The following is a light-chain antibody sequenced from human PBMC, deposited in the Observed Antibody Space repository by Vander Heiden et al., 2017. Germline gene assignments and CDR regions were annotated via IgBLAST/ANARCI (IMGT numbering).Light chain of an antibody. V-gene: IGKV1-9*01. CDR1: QGISSY. J-gene: IGKJ5*01. Sequence: DIQLTQSPSFLSASVGDRVTITCRASQGISSYLAWYQQKAGKAPKLLIHAASTLQSGVPSRFSGSGSGTDFTLTISSLQPEDFATYYCQQLNSYPRITFGQGTRLEIK. CDR2: AAS. CDR3: QQLNSYPRIT.